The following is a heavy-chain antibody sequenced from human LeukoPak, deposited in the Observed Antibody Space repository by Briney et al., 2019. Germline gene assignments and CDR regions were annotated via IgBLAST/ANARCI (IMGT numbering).Heavy chain of an antibody. J-gene: IGHJ4*02. CDR2: IYYSGST. CDR1: AGSISSSSYY. CDR3: ARRGGAPYPFDY. V-gene: IGHV4-39*01. D-gene: IGHD3-16*01. Sequence: SETLSLTCTVSAGSISSSSYYWAWIRQPPGKGLEWIGSIYYSGSTYYNPSLKSRVTISVDTSKNQFSLKLSSVTAADTAVYYCARRGGAPYPFDYWGQGTLVTVSS.